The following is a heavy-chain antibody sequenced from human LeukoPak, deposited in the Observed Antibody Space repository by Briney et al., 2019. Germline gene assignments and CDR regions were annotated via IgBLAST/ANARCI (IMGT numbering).Heavy chain of an antibody. Sequence: PSETLSLTCTVSGDSISSSHYYWSWIRQPAGKGLEWIGRIYTSGSTNYNPSLKSRVTISVDTSKNQFSLKLSSVTAADTAVYYCARGSESEAFDIWGQGTMVTVSS. CDR2: IYTSGST. CDR1: GDSISSSHYY. J-gene: IGHJ3*02. V-gene: IGHV4-61*02. CDR3: ARGSESEAFDI.